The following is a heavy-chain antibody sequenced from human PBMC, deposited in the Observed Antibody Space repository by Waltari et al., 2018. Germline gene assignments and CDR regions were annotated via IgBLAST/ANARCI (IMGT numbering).Heavy chain of an antibody. V-gene: IGHV1-69*13. Sequence: QVQLVQSGAEVKKPGSSVKVSCKASGGTFSSYAISWVRQAPGQGLEWMGGIIPSFGTANYAQKFQGRVTITADKSTSTAYMELSSLRSEDTAVYYCARGLSYDSSGYYSPYYFDYWGQGTLVTVSS. CDR1: GGTFSSYA. J-gene: IGHJ4*02. CDR2: IIPSFGTA. D-gene: IGHD3-22*01. CDR3: ARGLSYDSSGYYSPYYFDY.